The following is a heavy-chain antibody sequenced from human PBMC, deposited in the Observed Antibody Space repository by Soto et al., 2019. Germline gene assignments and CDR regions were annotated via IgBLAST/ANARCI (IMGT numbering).Heavy chain of an antibody. V-gene: IGHV4-59*01. CDR1: GGSISSYY. CDR3: ARATTSKTLDFDY. CDR2: IYYSGST. Sequence: QVQLQESGPGLVKPSETLSLTCTVSGGSISSYYWSWIRQPPGKGLEWIGYIYYSGSTNYNPSLNSRVTISVDTSKNQFSLKLSSVTAADTAVYYCARATTSKTLDFDYWGQGTLVTVSS. D-gene: IGHD4-17*01. J-gene: IGHJ4*02.